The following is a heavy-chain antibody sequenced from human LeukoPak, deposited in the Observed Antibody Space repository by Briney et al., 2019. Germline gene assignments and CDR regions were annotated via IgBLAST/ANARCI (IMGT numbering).Heavy chain of an antibody. J-gene: IGHJ4*02. Sequence: PGGSLRLSCVASGFIFSKFWMSWVRQAPGKGLEWVANIHPEGNEKYHVDSVKGRFPISRDNTKNLLHLEMDSLRVEDTAVYYCAGGDVFPGDYWGQGPRVTGSS. CDR3: AGGDVFPGDY. V-gene: IGHV3-7*04. CDR2: IHPEGNEK. D-gene: IGHD3-10*02. CDR1: GFIFSKFW.